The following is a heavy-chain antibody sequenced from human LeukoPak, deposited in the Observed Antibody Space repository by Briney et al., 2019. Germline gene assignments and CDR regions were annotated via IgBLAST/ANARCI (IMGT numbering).Heavy chain of an antibody. CDR1: GGTFSSYA. Sequence: ASVKVSCKASGGTFSSYAISWVRQAPGQGLEWMGGIIPIFGTANYAQKFQGRVTITADESTSTAYMELSSLRSEDTAVYYCARDSRVHYDFWSGYPPYYYYMDVWGKGTTVTVSS. D-gene: IGHD3-3*01. CDR3: ARDSRVHYDFWSGYPPYYYYMDV. J-gene: IGHJ6*03. CDR2: IIPIFGTA. V-gene: IGHV1-69*01.